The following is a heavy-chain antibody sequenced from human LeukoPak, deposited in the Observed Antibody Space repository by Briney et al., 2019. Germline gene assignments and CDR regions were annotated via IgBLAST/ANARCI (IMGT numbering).Heavy chain of an antibody. CDR1: GYTFTGYY. D-gene: IGHD1-7*01. Sequence: ASVKVSCKASGYTFTGYYIHWLRQAPGQRPEWMGWINPQNGDTNYRQTFQGRVTMTSDTPISTAYMELNRLTSDDTAVYYCARDNIGELPDPLSYNWFDPWGQGTQVTVSS. CDR3: ARDNIGELPDPLSYNWFDP. V-gene: IGHV1-2*02. CDR2: INPQNGDT. J-gene: IGHJ5*02.